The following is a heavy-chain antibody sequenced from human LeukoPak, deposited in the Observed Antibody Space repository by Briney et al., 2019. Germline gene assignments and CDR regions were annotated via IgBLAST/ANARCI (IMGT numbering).Heavy chain of an antibody. Sequence: GGSLRLSCAASGFTFSSYAMSWVRQAPGEGLEWVSAISGSGGSTYYADSVKGRFTISRDNSKNTLYLQMNSLRAEDTAVYYCAKVPHSGSYYFDYWGQGTLVTVSS. CDR1: GFTFSSYA. CDR2: ISGSGGST. CDR3: AKVPHSGSYYFDY. D-gene: IGHD1-26*01. J-gene: IGHJ4*02. V-gene: IGHV3-23*01.